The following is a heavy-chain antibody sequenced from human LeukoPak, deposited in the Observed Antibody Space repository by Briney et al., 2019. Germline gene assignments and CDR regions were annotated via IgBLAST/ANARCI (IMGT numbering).Heavy chain of an antibody. CDR3: ARTSYYYDSSRDAFDI. Sequence: SGPVLVKLTETLTLTCTVSGFSLSNARMGVSWIRQPPGKALEWLAHIFSNDEKSYSTSLKSRLTISKDTSKSQVVLTMTNMDPVDTATYYCARTSYYYDSSRDAFDIWGQGTMVTVSS. J-gene: IGHJ3*02. D-gene: IGHD3-22*01. CDR2: IFSNDEK. CDR1: GFSLSNARMG. V-gene: IGHV2-26*01.